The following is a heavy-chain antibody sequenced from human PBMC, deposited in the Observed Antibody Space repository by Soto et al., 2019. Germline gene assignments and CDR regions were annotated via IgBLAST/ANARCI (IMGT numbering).Heavy chain of an antibody. V-gene: IGHV2-5*02. Sequence: QITLKESGPTLVKPTQTLTLTCTFSGFSLSSTRMAVGWIRQPPGKALEWLALIYWDDDKRYSPFLKSRLTITKDTSKNQVVLTMSNMDTVDTARYYCAHIVVAGLGYYFDYWGQGTLVTVSS. CDR3: AHIVVAGLGYYFDY. D-gene: IGHD6-19*01. J-gene: IGHJ4*02. CDR2: IYWDDDK. CDR1: GFSLSSTRMA.